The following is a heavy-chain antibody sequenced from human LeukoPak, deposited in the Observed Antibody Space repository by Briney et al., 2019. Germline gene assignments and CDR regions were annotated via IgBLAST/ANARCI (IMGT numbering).Heavy chain of an antibody. CDR3: ARWYNGSLDY. Sequence: SETLYLTCTVACGHISGGRYYWGWIRQPPGKGLEWIASIYYSGSTYYNPSLKSRVTIPVDTSKNQFPLKLSSVTAADTAVYYCARWYNGSLDYWGQGTLVTVSS. CDR2: IYYSGST. J-gene: IGHJ4*02. V-gene: IGHV4-39*01. CDR1: CGHISGGRYY. D-gene: IGHD1-26*01.